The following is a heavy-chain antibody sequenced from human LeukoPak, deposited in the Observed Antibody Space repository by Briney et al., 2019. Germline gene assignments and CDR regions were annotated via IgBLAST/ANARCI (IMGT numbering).Heavy chain of an antibody. CDR3: AKDVSSSSWYYLNY. J-gene: IGHJ4*02. D-gene: IGHD6-13*01. Sequence: GGSLRLSCAASGFTFSSYGMHWVRQAPGKGLEWVAVISYDGSNKYYADSVKGRFTISRDNSKNTRYLQMNSLRAEDTAVYYCAKDVSSSSWYYLNYWGQGTLVTVSS. CDR1: GFTFSSYG. V-gene: IGHV3-30*18. CDR2: ISYDGSNK.